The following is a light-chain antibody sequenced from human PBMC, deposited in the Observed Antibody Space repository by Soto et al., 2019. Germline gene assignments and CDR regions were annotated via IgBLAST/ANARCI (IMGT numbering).Light chain of an antibody. CDR3: SSYTTSNTRQIV. J-gene: IGLJ1*01. V-gene: IGLV2-14*01. Sequence: SALPQPAPLSGSPGQAITNSCPGNNSDVGGYTYVSWYQQHPGKAPKFIIYDVSNRPSGVSNRFSGSKSGNTASLTISGLQAEDEADYYCSSYTTSNTRQIVFGTGTKVTVL. CDR2: DVS. CDR1: NSDVGGYTY.